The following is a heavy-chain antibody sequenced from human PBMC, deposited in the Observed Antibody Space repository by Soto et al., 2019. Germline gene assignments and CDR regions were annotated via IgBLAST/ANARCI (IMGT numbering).Heavy chain of an antibody. J-gene: IGHJ4*02. CDR3: VREVLRLGFDY. D-gene: IGHD5-12*01. Sequence: SETLSLTCTVSGGSISSYYWIWIRQPPGKRLEWIGYVYYSGSTNYNPSLKSRVTISLDMSKNQFSLKLSSVTAADTAVYYCVREVLRLGFDYWGQGTLVTVSS. CDR2: VYYSGST. V-gene: IGHV4-59*01. CDR1: GGSISSYY.